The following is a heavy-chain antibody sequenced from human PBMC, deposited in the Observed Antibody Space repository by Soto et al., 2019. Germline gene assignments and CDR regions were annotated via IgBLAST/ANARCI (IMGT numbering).Heavy chain of an antibody. CDR1: GGSISSYY. V-gene: IGHV4-59*08. CDR2: IYYSGST. J-gene: IGHJ4*02. D-gene: IGHD6-13*01. Sequence: QVQLQESGPGLVKPSETLSLTCTVSGGSISSYYWSWIRQPPGKGLEWIGYIYYSGSTNYNPSLKSRVTISVDTSKNQFSLKLSSVTAADTAVYYCARFIGSSWWARFDYWGQGTLVTVSS. CDR3: ARFIGSSWWARFDY.